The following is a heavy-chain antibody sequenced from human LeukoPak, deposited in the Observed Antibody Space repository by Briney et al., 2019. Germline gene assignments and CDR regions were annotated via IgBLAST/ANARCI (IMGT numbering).Heavy chain of an antibody. CDR3: AKEFPSPIHGMDV. D-gene: IGHD3-10*01. V-gene: IGHV3-21*01. J-gene: IGHJ6*02. CDR1: GFTFSSYA. CDR2: ISGGSGSHI. Sequence: GGSLRLSCAASGFTFSSYAMSWLRQAPGKGLEWISSISGGSGSHILYVDSVKGRFTISRDNAKNSLYLQMDSLAAEDTAVYYCAKEFPSPIHGMDVWGRGTTVTVSS.